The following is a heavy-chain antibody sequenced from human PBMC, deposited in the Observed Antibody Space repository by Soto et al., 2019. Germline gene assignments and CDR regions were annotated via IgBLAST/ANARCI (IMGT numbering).Heavy chain of an antibody. D-gene: IGHD4-17*01. V-gene: IGHV3-30*14. Sequence: GGPLRLSCEASGFLFSASTLNWVRRAPGKGLEWVAEISSRGTDIYYADSVNGRFTISRDNSKNTLYLLLDRVKSDDTAVYFCATLGRADYPPLAAWGQGTLVTVSS. CDR3: ATLGRADYPPLAA. CDR2: ISSRGTDI. CDR1: GFLFSAST. J-gene: IGHJ5*02.